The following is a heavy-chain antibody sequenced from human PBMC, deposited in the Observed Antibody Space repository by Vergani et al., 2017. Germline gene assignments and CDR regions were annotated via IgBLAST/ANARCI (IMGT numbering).Heavy chain of an antibody. CDR2: IYYSGST. V-gene: IGHV4-39*07. D-gene: IGHD2-2*01. CDR3: ARAHRGYCSSTSCPRAHWFDP. Sequence: QLQLQESGPGLVKPSETLSLTCTVSGGSISSSSYYWGWIRQPPGKGLEWIGSIYYSGSTYYNPSLKSRVTISVDTSKNQFSLKLSSVTAADTAVYYCARAHRGYCSSTSCPRAHWFDPGGQGTLVTVSS. CDR1: GGSISSSSYY. J-gene: IGHJ5*02.